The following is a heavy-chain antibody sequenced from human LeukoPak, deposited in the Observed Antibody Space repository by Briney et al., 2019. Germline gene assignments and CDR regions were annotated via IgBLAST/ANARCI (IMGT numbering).Heavy chain of an antibody. D-gene: IGHD5-18*01. CDR3: TSDTAKGY. V-gene: IGHV3-73*01. Sequence: GGSLRLFCAASGFTFSDSAMHWVRQASGKGLEWVGRIRNKANNYATAYAASVKGRFTISRDDSKNTAYLQMNSLKTEDTAVYYCTSDTAKGYWGQGTLVTVSS. CDR1: GFTFSDSA. J-gene: IGHJ4*02. CDR2: IRNKANNYAT.